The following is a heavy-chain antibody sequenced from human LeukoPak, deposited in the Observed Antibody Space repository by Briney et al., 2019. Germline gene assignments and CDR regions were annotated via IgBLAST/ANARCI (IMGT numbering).Heavy chain of an antibody. Sequence: ASVKVSCKASGYTFTGYYMHWVRQAPGQGLEWMGRINPNSGGTNYAQKFQGRVTMTRDTSISTAYMELSRLRSDDTAVYYCAFTEGVVAATGSMDVWGQGTMVTVSS. J-gene: IGHJ6*02. CDR1: GYTFTGYY. D-gene: IGHD2-15*01. CDR3: AFTEGVVAATGSMDV. V-gene: IGHV1-2*06. CDR2: INPNSGGT.